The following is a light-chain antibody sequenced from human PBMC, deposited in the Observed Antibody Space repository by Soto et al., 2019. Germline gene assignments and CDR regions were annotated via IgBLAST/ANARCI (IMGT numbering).Light chain of an antibody. CDR2: GAS. Sequence: DIVLTQSPGALSLSPGERATLSCRASQSVSYNLAWYQQKPGQAPRLLIYGASSRATGIPDRFSGSGSGTDFTLTISRLEPEDFAVYYCQQYRGSPRTFGQGTKVDIK. CDR3: QQYRGSPRT. CDR1: QSVSYN. V-gene: IGKV3-20*01. J-gene: IGKJ1*01.